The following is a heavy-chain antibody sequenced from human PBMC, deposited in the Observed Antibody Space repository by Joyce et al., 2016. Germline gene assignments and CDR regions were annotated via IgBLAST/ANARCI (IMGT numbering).Heavy chain of an antibody. CDR2: IYYSGSS. CDR3: ARREYGDYFDN. D-gene: IGHD4-17*01. V-gene: IGHV4-31*03. CDR1: VGFISSGVYH. Sequence: QVQLQESGPGLVKPSQTLSPTCSVSVGFISSGVYHWSWIRQHPGKGLEWIGYIYYSGSSYYNPSRRSRVTISVDPSKNQFSLKLNSVTAADTAVYYCARREYGDYFDNWGQGTLVTVSS. J-gene: IGHJ4*02.